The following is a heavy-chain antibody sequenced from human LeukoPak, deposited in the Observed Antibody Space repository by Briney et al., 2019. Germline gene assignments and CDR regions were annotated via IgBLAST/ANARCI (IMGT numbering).Heavy chain of an antibody. V-gene: IGHV3-74*01. D-gene: IGHD2-15*01. Sequence: GGSLRLSCAASGFTFSRYWMHWVRQAPGKGLVWVSRININGSSTIYADSVKGRFTISRDNAKNTLYLQMNNLRADDTAVYYCARDRYCSGNGCQDLGYWGQGTLVAVSS. CDR3: ARDRYCSGNGCQDLGY. CDR2: ININGSST. CDR1: GFTFSRYW. J-gene: IGHJ4*02.